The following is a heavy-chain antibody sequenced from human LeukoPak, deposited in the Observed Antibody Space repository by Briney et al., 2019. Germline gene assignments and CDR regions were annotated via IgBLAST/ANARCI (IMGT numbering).Heavy chain of an antibody. J-gene: IGHJ3*02. CDR2: IFHIGVT. CDR3: ARGGRSALVI. V-gene: IGHV4-4*02. Sequence: SGTLSLTCAVSGGPISSDLWWSWVRQPPGKSLEWIGEIFHIGVTNYKPSLKSRVSMPVDNSRHQFSLNLRSVTAADTAVYFCARGGRSALVIWGPGTKVIVSS. CDR1: GGPISSDLW.